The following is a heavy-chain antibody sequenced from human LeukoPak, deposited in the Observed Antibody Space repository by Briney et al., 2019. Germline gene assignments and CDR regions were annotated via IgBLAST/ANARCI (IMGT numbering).Heavy chain of an antibody. J-gene: IGHJ6*03. CDR2: IKQDGSEK. D-gene: IGHD3-22*01. CDR1: GFTFSGSP. CDR3: ARSPGTDYYDSSGYSYYFYYCMDV. V-gene: IGHV3-7*02. Sequence: PGGSLRLSCAASGFTFSGSPMHWVRQASGKGLEWVGNIKQDGSEKYYVDSVKGSFTISRDNAKNSLYLQMNSLRDEDTAVYYCARSPGTDYYDSSGYSYYFYYCMDVWGKGTTVTISS.